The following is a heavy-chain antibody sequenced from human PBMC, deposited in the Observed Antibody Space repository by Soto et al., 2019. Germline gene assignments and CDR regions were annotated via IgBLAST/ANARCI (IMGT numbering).Heavy chain of an antibody. J-gene: IGHJ4*02. V-gene: IGHV3-23*01. CDR2: VSGNGGST. Sequence: PGGSLILSCAASGFTFSTYSMSWVRQAPGKGLEWVSGVSGNGGSTYHADSVKGRFTISRDNSKNTLYLQMNSLRVEDTAVYYCAKDVTVVPAAGDYFHFWGQGTLVTVS. D-gene: IGHD2-2*01. CDR3: AKDVTVVPAAGDYFHF. CDR1: GFTFSTYS.